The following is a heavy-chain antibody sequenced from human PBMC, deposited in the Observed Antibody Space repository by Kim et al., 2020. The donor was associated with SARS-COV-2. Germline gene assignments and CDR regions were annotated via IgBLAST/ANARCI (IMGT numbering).Heavy chain of an antibody. CDR1: GFTFSSYS. V-gene: IGHV3-48*02. CDR3: ARGGVYDYVWGSYRPFDY. J-gene: IGHJ4*02. Sequence: GGSLRLSCAASGFTFSSYSMNWVRQAPGKGLEWVSYISSSSSTIYYADSVKGRFTISRDNAKNSLYLQMNSLRDEDTAVYYCARGGVYDYVWGSYRPFDYWGQGTLVTVSS. CDR2: ISSSSSTI. D-gene: IGHD3-16*02.